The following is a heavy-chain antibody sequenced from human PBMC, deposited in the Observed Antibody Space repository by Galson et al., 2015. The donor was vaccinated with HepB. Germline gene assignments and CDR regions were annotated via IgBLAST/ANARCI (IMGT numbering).Heavy chain of an antibody. D-gene: IGHD2-2*01. CDR1: GYTFTGYY. Sequence: SVKVSCKASGYTFTGYYMHWVRQAPGQGLEWMGWINPNSGGTNYAQKFQGRVTMTRDTSISTAYMELSRLRSDDTAVYYCISRGQLQYNEFDYWGQGTLVTVSS. V-gene: IGHV1-2*02. J-gene: IGHJ4*02. CDR2: INPNSGGT. CDR3: ISRGQLQYNEFDY.